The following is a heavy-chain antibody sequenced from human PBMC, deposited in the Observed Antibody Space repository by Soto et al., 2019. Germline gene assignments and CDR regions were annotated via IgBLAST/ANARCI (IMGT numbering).Heavy chain of an antibody. V-gene: IGHV3-23*01. Sequence: EVQLLESGGDLVQPGGSLRLSCAASGFTFSSYAMSWVRQAPGKGLEWVSSISGSGVSTYYADSVKGRFTISRDSSKNTLYLQMNSLGAEDTAVYYSVKGCRSTSHYIGDYCGPGTLVTVSS. CDR2: ISGSGVST. J-gene: IGHJ4*02. D-gene: IGHD2-2*02. CDR1: GFTFSSYA. CDR3: VKGCRSTSHYIGDY.